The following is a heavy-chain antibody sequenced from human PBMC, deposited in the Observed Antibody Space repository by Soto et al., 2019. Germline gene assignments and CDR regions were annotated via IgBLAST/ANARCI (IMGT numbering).Heavy chain of an antibody. V-gene: IGHV1-2*04. CDR3: ARGITGTQPYYYYYMDV. Sequence: ASVKVSCKASGYTFTGYYMHWVRQAPGQGLEWMGWINPNSGGTNYAQKFQGWVTMTRDTSISTAYMELSRLRSDDTAVYYCARGITGTQPYYYYYMDVWGKGTTLTVSS. J-gene: IGHJ6*03. CDR2: INPNSGGT. D-gene: IGHD1-20*01. CDR1: GYTFTGYY.